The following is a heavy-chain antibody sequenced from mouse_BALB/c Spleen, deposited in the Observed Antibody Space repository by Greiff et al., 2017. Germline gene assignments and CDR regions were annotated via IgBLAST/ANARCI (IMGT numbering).Heavy chain of an antibody. Sequence: QVTLKVSGPGILQPSQTLSLTCSFSGFSLSTSGMSVGWIRQPSGKGLEWLAHIWWNDDKYYNPALKSRLTISKDTSNNQVFLKIASVVTADTATYYCARIAIHGYFDYWGQGTTLTVSS. CDR3: ARIAIHGYFDY. CDR1: GFSLSTSGMS. CDR2: IWWNDDK. V-gene: IGHV8-8*01. J-gene: IGHJ2*01.